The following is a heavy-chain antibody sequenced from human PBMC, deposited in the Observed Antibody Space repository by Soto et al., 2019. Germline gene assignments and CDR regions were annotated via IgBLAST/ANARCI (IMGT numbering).Heavy chain of an antibody. J-gene: IGHJ4*02. CDR3: AKDRPRKTSGYFLDY. V-gene: IGHV3-23*01. CDR2: VSASGLNT. Sequence: EVQLLESGGKLVQPGGSLTLSCAASGFTFSTYAMAWVRQAPGKGLEWVSGVSASGLNTDYADPVKGRFYISRDNSKNTSSLHMNGLRAEDTALYYFAKDRPRKTSGYFLDYWGQGTPVTVSS. CDR1: GFTFSTYA. D-gene: IGHD1-1*01.